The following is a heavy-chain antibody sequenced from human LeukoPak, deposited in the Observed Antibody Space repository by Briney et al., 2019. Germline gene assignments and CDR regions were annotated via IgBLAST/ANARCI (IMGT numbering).Heavy chain of an antibody. Sequence: GGSLRLSCAASGFTFSSYAMHWVRQAPGKGLEYVSAISSNGGSTYYANSVKGRFTISRDNSKNTLYLQMGSLRAEDTAVYYCAKDVNVGGDYFDYWGQGTLVTVSS. CDR1: GFTFSSYA. J-gene: IGHJ4*02. CDR3: AKDVNVGGDYFDY. D-gene: IGHD3-10*01. V-gene: IGHV3-64*01. CDR2: ISSNGGST.